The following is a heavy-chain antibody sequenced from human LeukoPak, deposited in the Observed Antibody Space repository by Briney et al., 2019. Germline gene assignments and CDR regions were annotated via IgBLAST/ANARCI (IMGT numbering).Heavy chain of an antibody. J-gene: IGHJ4*02. V-gene: IGHV1-3*01. CDR1: GYTFTSYA. D-gene: IGHD3-22*01. CDR2: INAGNGNT. Sequence: GASVKVSCKASGYTFTSYAMHWVRQAPGQRLEWMGWINAGNGNTKYSQKFQGRVTITRDTSASTAYMELSGLRSEDTAVYYCAGGGGLYYDSSGYYYWGQGTLVTVSS. CDR3: AGGGGLYYDSSGYYY.